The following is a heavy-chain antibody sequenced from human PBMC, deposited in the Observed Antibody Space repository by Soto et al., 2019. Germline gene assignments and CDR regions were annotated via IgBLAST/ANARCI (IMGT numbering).Heavy chain of an antibody. CDR1: GGSISSYY. J-gene: IGHJ1*01. CDR2: IYYSGST. Sequence: QVQLQESGPGLVKPSETLSLTCTVSGGSISSYYWSWIRQPPGKGLEWIGYIYYSGSTNYNPSLKNRVTISVDTSKNQFSLKLSSVTAADTAVYYCASASRTVVVVAATQPEYFQHWGQGTLVTVSS. V-gene: IGHV4-59*01. CDR3: ASASRTVVVVAATQPEYFQH. D-gene: IGHD2-15*01.